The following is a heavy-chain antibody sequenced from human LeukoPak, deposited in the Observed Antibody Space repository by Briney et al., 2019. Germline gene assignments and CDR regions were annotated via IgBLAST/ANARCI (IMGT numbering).Heavy chain of an antibody. CDR3: ARNYNGMTN. J-gene: IGHJ4*02. Sequence: PGGSLRLSCAASGLTFSSYGMMWVRQAPGKGLVWVSYINHDGRSATYADSVKGRFTIFRDNAKNTLYLQMNSLKAEDSAIYYCARNYNGMTNWGQGTLVIVSS. CDR2: INHDGRSA. CDR1: GLTFSSYG. D-gene: IGHD1-26*01. V-gene: IGHV3-74*01.